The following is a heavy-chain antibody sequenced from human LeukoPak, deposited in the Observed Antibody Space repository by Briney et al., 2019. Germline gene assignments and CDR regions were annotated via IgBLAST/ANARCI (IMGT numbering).Heavy chain of an antibody. J-gene: IGHJ3*02. CDR3: ARVSRSGSYFGAFEI. CDR2: IYYSGST. V-gene: IGHV4-59*12. CDR1: GGSTSSYY. Sequence: PSETLSLTCTVSGGSTSSYYWSWIRQPPGKGLEWIGYIYYSGSTNYNPSLKSRVTISVDTSKNQFSLKLSSVTAADTAVYYCARVSRSGSYFGAFEIWGQGTMVTVSS. D-gene: IGHD1-26*01.